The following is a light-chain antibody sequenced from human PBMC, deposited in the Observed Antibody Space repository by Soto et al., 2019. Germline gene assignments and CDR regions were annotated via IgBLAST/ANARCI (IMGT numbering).Light chain of an antibody. J-gene: IGLJ2*01. CDR1: SSDVGSYNL. CDR3: CSYAGSSTYVV. Sequence: QSALTQPASVSGSPGQSITISCTGTSSDVGSYNLVSWYQQHPGKAPTLMIYEVSKRPSGVSNRFSGSKSGNTASLTISGLQDEDDADYYCCSYAGSSTYVVFGGGTKLTVL. V-gene: IGLV2-23*02. CDR2: EVS.